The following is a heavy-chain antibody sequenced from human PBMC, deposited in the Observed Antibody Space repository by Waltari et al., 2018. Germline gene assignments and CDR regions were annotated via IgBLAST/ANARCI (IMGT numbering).Heavy chain of an antibody. Sequence: QVQLQESGPGLVKPSETLSLTCAVSGYSISSGYYWGWIRQPPGKGLEWIGSIYHSGRTYYNPALRSRVTISVDTSKNQFSLKLSSVTAADTAVYYCARVPPPDYGDYLGADAFDIWGQGTMVTVSS. D-gene: IGHD4-17*01. V-gene: IGHV4-38-2*01. J-gene: IGHJ3*02. CDR3: ARVPPPDYGDYLGADAFDI. CDR1: GYSISSGYY. CDR2: IYHSGRT.